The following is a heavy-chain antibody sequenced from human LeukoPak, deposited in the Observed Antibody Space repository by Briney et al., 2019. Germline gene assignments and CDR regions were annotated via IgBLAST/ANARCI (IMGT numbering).Heavy chain of an antibody. CDR2: IYPGDSDT. J-gene: IGHJ4*02. CDR1: RYSFTSYW. D-gene: IGHD3-22*01. V-gene: IGHV5-51*01. CDR3: ARRGRYYDSSGYYTY. Sequence: GESLKISCKGSRYSFTSYWIGWVRQMPGKGLEWMGIIYPGDSDTRYSPSFQGQVTISADKSISTAYLQWSSLKASDTAMYYCARRGRYYDSSGYYTYWGQGTLVTVSS.